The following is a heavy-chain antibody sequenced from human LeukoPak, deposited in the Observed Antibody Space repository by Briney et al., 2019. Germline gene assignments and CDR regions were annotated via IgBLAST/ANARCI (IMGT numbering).Heavy chain of an antibody. CDR1: GFTFSSYA. CDR3: ARDRRAKGQRVNSSGGDY. CDR2: ISYDGSNK. V-gene: IGHV3-30-3*01. D-gene: IGHD6-19*01. Sequence: GGSLRLSCAASGFTFSSYAMHWVRQAPGKGLEWVAVISYDGSNKYYADSVKGRFTISRDNSKNTLYLQMNSLRAEDTAVYYCARDRRAKGQRVNSSGGDYWGQGTLVTVSS. J-gene: IGHJ4*02.